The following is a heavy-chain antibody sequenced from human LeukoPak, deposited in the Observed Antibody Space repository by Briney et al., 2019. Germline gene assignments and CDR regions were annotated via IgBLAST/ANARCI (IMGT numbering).Heavy chain of an antibody. D-gene: IGHD3-3*01. CDR1: GGPISSSSYY. V-gene: IGHV4-39*01. Sequence: SETLSLTCTVSGGPISSSSYYWGWIRQPPGKGLEWIGSIYYSGSTYYNPSLKSRVTISVDTSKNQFSLKLSSVTAADTAVYYCARAVDFWSGYFLDAYFDYWGQGTLVTVSS. CDR3: ARAVDFWSGYFLDAYFDY. J-gene: IGHJ4*02. CDR2: IYYSGST.